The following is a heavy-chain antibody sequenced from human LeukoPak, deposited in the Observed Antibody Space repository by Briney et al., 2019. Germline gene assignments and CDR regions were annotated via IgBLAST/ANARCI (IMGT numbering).Heavy chain of an antibody. D-gene: IGHD4-17*01. Sequence: SETLSLTCTVSGYSITSGYYWGWIRQPPGKGLEWMGSIYHSGSTYYNPSLKSRVTISVDTSKNQFSLRLSSVTAADTAVYYCTRAPLYGGHADWFDPWGQGTLVTVSS. V-gene: IGHV4-38-2*02. CDR1: GYSITSGYY. CDR3: TRAPLYGGHADWFDP. J-gene: IGHJ5*02. CDR2: IYHSGST.